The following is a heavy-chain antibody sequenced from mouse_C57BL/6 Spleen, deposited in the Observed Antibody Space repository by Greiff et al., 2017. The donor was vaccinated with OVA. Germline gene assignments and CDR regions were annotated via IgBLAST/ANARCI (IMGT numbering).Heavy chain of an antibody. CDR3: ARFITTVVATPYYAMDY. CDR2: IYPGDGDT. J-gene: IGHJ4*01. D-gene: IGHD1-1*01. Sequence: QVQLQQSGAELVKPGASVKISCKASGYAFSSYWMNWVKQRPGKGLEWIGQIYPGDGDTNYNGKFKGKATLTADKSSSTAYMQLSSLTSEDSAVYFCARFITTVVATPYYAMDYWGQGTSVTVSS. CDR1: GYAFSSYW. V-gene: IGHV1-80*01.